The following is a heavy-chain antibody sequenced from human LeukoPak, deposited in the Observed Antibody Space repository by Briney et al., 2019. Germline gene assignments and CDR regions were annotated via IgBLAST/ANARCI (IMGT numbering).Heavy chain of an antibody. D-gene: IGHD1-26*01. J-gene: IGHJ6*03. CDR2: MNPNSGTT. Sequence: ASVKVSCKGSGYTFTSYDINWVGQATGQGNEWMGWMNPNSGTTGYAQKFQGRVTMTRNTSISTAYMELSSLRSEDTAVYYCATIGVQYYYYMDVWGKGATVTVSS. V-gene: IGHV1-8*01. CDR1: GYTFTSYD. CDR3: ATIGVQYYYYMDV.